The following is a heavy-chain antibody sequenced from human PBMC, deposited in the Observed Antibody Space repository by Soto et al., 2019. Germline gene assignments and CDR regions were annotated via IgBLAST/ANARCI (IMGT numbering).Heavy chain of an antibody. J-gene: IGHJ2*01. V-gene: IGHV3-21*01. D-gene: IGHD3-22*01. CDR3: ARGRPNYYGSSDYEYWYFDL. CDR2: ISGSSRYI. Sequence: TGGSLRLSCAASGFTFSSYSMNWVRRAPGKGLEWVSSISGSSRYIYYADSVKGRFTISRDNAKNSLYLQMNSLRAEDTAVYYCARGRPNYYGSSDYEYWYFDLWGRGTLVTVSS. CDR1: GFTFSSYS.